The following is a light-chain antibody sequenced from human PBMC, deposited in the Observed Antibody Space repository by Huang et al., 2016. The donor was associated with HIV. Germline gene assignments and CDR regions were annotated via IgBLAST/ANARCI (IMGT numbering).Light chain of an antibody. CDR3: QQHYGRQST. CDR1: QSLLYRSNNKNY. CDR2: WAS. Sequence: IVMTQSPESLAVSLGERASINCKSSQSLLYRSNNKNYLAWYQKKQGHPPTLLIYWASGRDVGVPERVSGGGSGTNFTLTINSLQADDVAVYYCQQHYGRQSTFGQGT. V-gene: IGKV4-1*01. J-gene: IGKJ1*01.